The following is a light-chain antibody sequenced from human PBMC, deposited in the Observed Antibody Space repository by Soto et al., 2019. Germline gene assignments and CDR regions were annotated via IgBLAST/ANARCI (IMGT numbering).Light chain of an antibody. V-gene: IGKV1-5*03. J-gene: IGKJ5*01. CDR1: RTVSNW. Sequence: DIHITPSPSTLSGSVGDRVTITCRASRTVSNWLAWYQHQPGRAPRLLISRASILESGVPPRFSGSGFGTEFTLTIDSLQPDDFGTYYCQQYNSYALTSAQGRLLAIK. CDR3: QQYNSYALT. CDR2: RAS.